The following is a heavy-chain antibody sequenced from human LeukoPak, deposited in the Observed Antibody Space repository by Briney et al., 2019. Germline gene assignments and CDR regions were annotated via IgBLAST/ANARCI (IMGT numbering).Heavy chain of an antibody. D-gene: IGHD4-23*01. CDR3: ARDKVVTPYYYYYMDV. V-gene: IGHV1-46*01. CDR2: INPSGGST. Sequence: ASVKVSCKASGYTFTSYYMHWVRQAPGQGLEWMGIINPSGGSTSYAQKFQGRVTMTRDTSTSTVYMELSSLRSEDTAVYYCARDKVVTPYYYYYMDVWGKGTTVIVS. CDR1: GYTFTSYY. J-gene: IGHJ6*03.